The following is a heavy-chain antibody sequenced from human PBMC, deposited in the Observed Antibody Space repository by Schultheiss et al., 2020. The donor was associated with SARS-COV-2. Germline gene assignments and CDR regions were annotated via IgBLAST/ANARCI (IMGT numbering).Heavy chain of an antibody. CDR1: GFTFSSYA. Sequence: GGSLRLSCAASGFTFSSYAMSWVRQAPGKGLEWVSAISGSGGSTYYADSVKGRFTISRDNAKNSLYLQMNSLRAEDTAVYYCARAQYYYDSSGYYRTLAFDYWGQGTLVTVSS. CDR2: ISGSGGST. D-gene: IGHD3-22*01. J-gene: IGHJ4*02. V-gene: IGHV3-23*01. CDR3: ARAQYYYDSSGYYRTLAFDY.